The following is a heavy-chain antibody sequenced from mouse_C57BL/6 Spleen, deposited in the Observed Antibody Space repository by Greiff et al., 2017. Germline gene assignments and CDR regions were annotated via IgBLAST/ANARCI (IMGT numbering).Heavy chain of an antibody. J-gene: IGHJ2*01. CDR1: GFTFSDYG. Sequence: EVKLEESGGGLVKPGGSLKLSCAASGFTFSDYGMHWVRQAPEKGLEWVAYISSGSSTTYYADTVKGRFTISRDNAKNTLFLQMTSLRSEDTAMYYCARGYYGSSYVGYWGQGTTLTVSS. CDR3: ARGYYGSSYVGY. D-gene: IGHD1-1*01. CDR2: ISSGSSTT. V-gene: IGHV5-17*01.